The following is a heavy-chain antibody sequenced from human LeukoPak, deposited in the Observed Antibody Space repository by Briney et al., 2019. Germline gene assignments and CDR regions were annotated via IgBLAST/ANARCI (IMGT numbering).Heavy chain of an antibody. V-gene: IGHV4-59*01. CDR1: GGSISSYY. CDR3: AGDVSSWLDS. Sequence: SETLSLTCSVSGGSISSYYWSWIRQPPGKGLEWIGYIYYSGSTNYNPSLKSRVTISGDTSKNQFSLKLSSVTAADTAVYYCAGDVSSWLDSWGQGTLVTVSS. J-gene: IGHJ4*02. CDR2: IYYSGST. D-gene: IGHD6-13*01.